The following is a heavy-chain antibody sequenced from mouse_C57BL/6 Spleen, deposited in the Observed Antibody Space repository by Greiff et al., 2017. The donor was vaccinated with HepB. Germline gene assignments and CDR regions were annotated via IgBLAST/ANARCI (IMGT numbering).Heavy chain of an antibody. CDR3: ARWDWDGFAY. D-gene: IGHD4-1*01. V-gene: IGHV1-18*01. J-gene: IGHJ3*01. CDR1: GYTFTDYN. CDR2: INPNNGGT. Sequence: EVQLQESGPELVKPGASVTIPCKASGYTFTDYNMDWVKQSHGKSLEWIGDINPNNGGTIYNQKFKGKATLTVDKSSSTAYMELRSLTSEDTAVYYCARWDWDGFAYWGQGTLVTVSA.